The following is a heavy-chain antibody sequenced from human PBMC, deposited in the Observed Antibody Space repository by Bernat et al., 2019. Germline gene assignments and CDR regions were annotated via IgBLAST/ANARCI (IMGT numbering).Heavy chain of an antibody. V-gene: IGHV3-23*01. J-gene: IGHJ2*01. CDR3: AKGGGGSFPASRYFDL. D-gene: IGHD1-26*01. CDR2: IAFSGGDT. CDR1: GLTFRNYA. Sequence: EVQVLESGGGLVQPGGSLRLSCAASGLTFRNYAMTWVRQAPGKGLEWVSTIAFSGGDTFYADSVKGRFSISRDNSRNMCYLQINSLGAEDAAVYFCAKGGGGSFPASRYFDLWGRGTLVTVSS.